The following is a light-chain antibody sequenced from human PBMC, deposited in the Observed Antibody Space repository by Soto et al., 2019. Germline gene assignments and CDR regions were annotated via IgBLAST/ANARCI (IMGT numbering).Light chain of an antibody. Sequence: EIVLTQSPGTLSLSPGERATLSCRASQSVSSSYLAWYQQKPGQAPRLLIYGASSRATGIPDRFSGSGSGTDFTLSISRLEPEDFGVYYWQQYGSSSWTFGQGTKGEIK. J-gene: IGKJ1*01. V-gene: IGKV3-20*01. CDR1: QSVSSSY. CDR2: GAS. CDR3: QQYGSSSWT.